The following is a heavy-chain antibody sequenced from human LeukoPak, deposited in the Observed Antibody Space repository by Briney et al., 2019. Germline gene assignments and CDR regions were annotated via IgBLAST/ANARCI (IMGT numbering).Heavy chain of an antibody. CDR2: ISAYNGNT. Sequence: ASVKVSCKASGYTFTSYGISWVRQAPGQGLEWMGWISAYNGNTNYAQKLQGRVTMTTDTSTSTAYMELRSLRSDDTAVYYCARVKGILYYDILTGYSALNWFDPWGQGTLVTVSS. CDR1: GYTFTSYG. D-gene: IGHD3-9*01. J-gene: IGHJ5*02. CDR3: ARVKGILYYDILTGYSALNWFDP. V-gene: IGHV1-18*01.